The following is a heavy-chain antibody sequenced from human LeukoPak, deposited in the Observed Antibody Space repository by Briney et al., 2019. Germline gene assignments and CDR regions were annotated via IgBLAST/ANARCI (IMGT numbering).Heavy chain of an antibody. CDR2: INPSGGST. CDR3: ARVWNVAGNGGNQYYFDY. V-gene: IGHV1-46*01. CDR1: GYTFTSYY. J-gene: IGHJ4*02. D-gene: IGHD6-19*01. Sequence: ASVKVSCKASGYTFTSYYMHWVRQAPGQGLEWMGIINPSGGSTSYAQKFQGRVTMTRDTSTSTVYMELSSLRSEDTAVYYCARVWNVAGNGGNQYYFDYWGQGTLDTVSS.